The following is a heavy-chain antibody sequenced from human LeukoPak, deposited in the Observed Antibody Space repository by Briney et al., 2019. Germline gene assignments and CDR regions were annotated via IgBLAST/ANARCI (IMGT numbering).Heavy chain of an antibody. CDR1: GGSISSSSYY. CDR2: IYYSGST. J-gene: IGHJ6*03. Sequence: PSETLSLTCTVSGGSISSSSYYWGWICQPPGKGLEWIGSIYYSGSTYYNPSLKSRVTISVDTSKNQFSLKLSSVTAADTAVYYCARGSRGPYPPIAARTGYYYYMDVWGKGTTVTVSS. CDR3: ARGSRGPYPPIAARTGYYYYMDV. D-gene: IGHD6-6*01. V-gene: IGHV4-39*07.